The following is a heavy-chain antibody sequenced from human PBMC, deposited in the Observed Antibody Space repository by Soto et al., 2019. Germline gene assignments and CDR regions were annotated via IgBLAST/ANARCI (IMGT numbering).Heavy chain of an antibody. D-gene: IGHD2-15*01. J-gene: IGHJ3*02. CDR3: ARTKVSATHAFAI. CDR2: INHSGST. Sequence: SETLSLTCAVYGGSFSGYYWSWIRQPPGKGLEWIGEINHSGSTNYNPSLKSRVTISLDTSKNQFSLKLSSVTAADTAVYYCARTKVSATHAFAIWGQGTMVTVSS. V-gene: IGHV4-34*01. CDR1: GGSFSGYY.